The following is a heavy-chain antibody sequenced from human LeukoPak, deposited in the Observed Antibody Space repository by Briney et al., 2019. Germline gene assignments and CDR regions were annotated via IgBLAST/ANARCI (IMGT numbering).Heavy chain of an antibody. D-gene: IGHD6-13*01. Sequence: SETLSLTCTVSGDSIGSSDSYWRRIRKPPGKGLEWIGNICDSRNTYYNTSPKSRVTTSVDTTKKQFSLKQTSVTAADTAVYYSARGYSSSWYFNWFDPWGQGTLVTVSS. CDR2: ICDSRNT. V-gene: IGHV4-39*07. J-gene: IGHJ5*02. CDR1: GDSIGSSDSY. CDR3: ARGYSSSWYFNWFDP.